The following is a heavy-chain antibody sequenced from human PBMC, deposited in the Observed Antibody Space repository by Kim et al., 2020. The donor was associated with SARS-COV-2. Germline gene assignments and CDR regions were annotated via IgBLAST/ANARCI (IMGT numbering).Heavy chain of an antibody. CDR2: IYYSGST. Sequence: SETLSLTCTVSGGSISSGGYYWSWIRQHPGKGLEWIGYIYYSGSTYYNPSLKSRVTISVDTSKNQFSLKLSSVTAADTAVYYCASGRCSGGSCYKYFDYWGQGTLVTVSS. CDR1: GGSISSGGYY. V-gene: IGHV4-31*03. CDR3: ASGRCSGGSCYKYFDY. J-gene: IGHJ4*02. D-gene: IGHD2-15*01.